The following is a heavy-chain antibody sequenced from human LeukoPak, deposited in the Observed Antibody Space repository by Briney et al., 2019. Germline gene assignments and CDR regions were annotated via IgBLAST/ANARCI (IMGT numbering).Heavy chain of an antibody. V-gene: IGHV4-30-4*01. CDR2: IYYRGST. D-gene: IGHD3-22*01. J-gene: IGHJ4*02. CDR1: VGSISRGDYY. CDR3: ARGFYDSSGYYGYDY. Sequence: LRLSCTVSVGSISRGDYYWRWIRQPPGKGLEWIEYIYYRGSTCYNPSLKSRVTISVDTSKNQFSLKLSSVTAADTAVYYCARGFYDSSGYYGYDYWGQGTLVTVSS.